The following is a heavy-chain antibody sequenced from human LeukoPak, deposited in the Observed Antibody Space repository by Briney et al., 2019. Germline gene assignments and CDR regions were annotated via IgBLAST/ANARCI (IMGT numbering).Heavy chain of an antibody. CDR1: GFTFSSYG. D-gene: IGHD3-10*01. J-gene: IGHJ4*02. CDR3: ARDRVLLWFGELSG. CDR2: IWYDGSNK. V-gene: IGHV3-33*01. Sequence: GGSLRLSCAASGFTFSSYGMHWVRQAPGKGLEWVAVIWYDGSNKYYADSVKGRFTISRDNSKNTLYLQMNSLRAEDTAVYYCARDRVLLWFGELSGWGQGTLVTVSS.